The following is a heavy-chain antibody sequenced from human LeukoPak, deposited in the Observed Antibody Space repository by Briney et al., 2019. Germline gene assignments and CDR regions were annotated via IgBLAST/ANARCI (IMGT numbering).Heavy chain of an antibody. CDR3: ARDPVAAAGTDYMDV. J-gene: IGHJ6*03. CDR1: GYIFTCYY. V-gene: IGHV1-2*02. Sequence: ASVNVSCKSCGYIFTCYYLHWVRQAAGQGLEGMGWSNPNSGGTNYAQKFQGRVTMTRDTSISTAYMELSRLRSDDTAVYYCARDPVAAAGTDYMDVWGKGTTVTVSS. CDR2: SNPNSGGT. D-gene: IGHD6-13*01.